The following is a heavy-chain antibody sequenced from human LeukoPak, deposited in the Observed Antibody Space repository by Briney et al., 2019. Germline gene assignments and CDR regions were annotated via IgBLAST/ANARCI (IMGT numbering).Heavy chain of an antibody. D-gene: IGHD2-2*01. CDR2: INSEGSST. V-gene: IGHV3-74*01. Sequence: TLSXAXXGFTFSSYWMHWVRHAPGKGLVWVSRINSEGSSTSYADSVKGRFTISRDNAKNTLYLQMNSLRADDTAVYYCAVSGYCSSTSCSWGYYYYGMDVWGQGITVTVSS. CDR1: GFTFSSYW. J-gene: IGHJ6*02. CDR3: AVSGYCSSTSCSWGYYYYGMDV.